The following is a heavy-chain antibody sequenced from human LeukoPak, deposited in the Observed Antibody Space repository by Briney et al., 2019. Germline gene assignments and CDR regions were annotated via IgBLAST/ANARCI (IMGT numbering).Heavy chain of an antibody. Sequence: ASVKVSCKASGYTFTGYYIHWVRQAPGQGLEWMGRINPDSGGTDYAQKFQGRVTMTRDTSISSAYMELSRLRSDDTAVYYCARGLGATTHFDYWGQGTLVTVSS. CDR3: ARGLGATTHFDY. V-gene: IGHV1-2*06. CDR1: GYTFTGYY. D-gene: IGHD1-26*01. CDR2: INPDSGGT. J-gene: IGHJ4*02.